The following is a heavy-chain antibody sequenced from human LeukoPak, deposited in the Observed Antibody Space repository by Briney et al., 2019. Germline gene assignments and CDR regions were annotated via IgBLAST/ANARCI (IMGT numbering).Heavy chain of an antibody. D-gene: IGHD2/OR15-2a*01. Sequence: GASVKVSCNASGYTFTSYYMHRVRHAPGQGLEWLGIIYPSGGSTSYAQKFQGRVTMTRDMSTSTVYMELSSLRSEDTAVYYCAIARKPLTSRPHDAFDIWGQGTMVTVSS. V-gene: IGHV1-46*01. CDR3: AIARKPLTSRPHDAFDI. CDR2: IYPSGGST. CDR1: GYTFTSYY. J-gene: IGHJ3*02.